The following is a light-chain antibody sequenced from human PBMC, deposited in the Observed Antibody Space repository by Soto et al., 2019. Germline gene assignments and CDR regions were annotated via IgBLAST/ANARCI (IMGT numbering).Light chain of an antibody. CDR1: QSISSY. V-gene: IGKV1-39*01. CDR3: QQYYSYPWT. Sequence: DIQMTQSPFSLSASVGDRVTITCRASQSISSYLNWYQQKPGKPPKLLIYAAVSLQSGIPSRFSAYGSGTDFTLTISCLQSEDFATYYCQQYYSYPWTFGQGTKVDIK. CDR2: AAV. J-gene: IGKJ1*01.